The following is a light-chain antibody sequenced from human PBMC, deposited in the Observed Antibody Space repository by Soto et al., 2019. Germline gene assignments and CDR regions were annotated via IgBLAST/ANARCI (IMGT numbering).Light chain of an antibody. J-gene: IGKJ4*02. CDR2: DAS. Sequence: EIVLTQSPATLSLSPGERATLSCRASQSVRSYLAWYQQKPGQAPRLLIYDASNRATGIPARFSGSGSGTNFALTIRSLEPEDFAVYYCQQRSNWLTFGGGTKVDIK. V-gene: IGKV3-11*01. CDR1: QSVRSY. CDR3: QQRSNWLT.